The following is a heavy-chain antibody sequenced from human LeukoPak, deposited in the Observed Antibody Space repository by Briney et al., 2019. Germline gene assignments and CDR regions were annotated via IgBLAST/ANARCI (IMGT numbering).Heavy chain of an antibody. D-gene: IGHD5-24*01. CDR1: GFSLSTSGVG. J-gene: IGHJ4*02. V-gene: IGHV2-5*02. CDR3: AHSVIRRDGHQY. CDR2: IYWDDDK. Sequence: SGPTLLKPTQPLTLTCTFSGFSLSTSGVGVGWIRQPPEKALERLTLIYWDDDKRYSPSLKSRLTITKDTSKNQVVLTMTNMDPVDTATYYCAHSVIRRDGHQYRGQGTLVTVSS.